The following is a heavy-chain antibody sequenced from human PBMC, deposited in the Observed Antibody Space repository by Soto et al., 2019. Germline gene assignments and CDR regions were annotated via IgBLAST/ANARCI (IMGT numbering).Heavy chain of an antibody. CDR3: SRVDPGETSPFDH. J-gene: IGHJ4*01. Sequence: ASVKVSCQASGYIFPSYYIHWVRQAPGQGLGWMGWINPFDGSRMFAQSFQGRVTMTRDTSTSTVYMEVSSLRSEDTAVYYCSRVDPGETSPFDHWG. CDR2: INPFDGSR. D-gene: IGHD3-10*01. V-gene: IGHV1-46*03. CDR1: GYIFPSYY.